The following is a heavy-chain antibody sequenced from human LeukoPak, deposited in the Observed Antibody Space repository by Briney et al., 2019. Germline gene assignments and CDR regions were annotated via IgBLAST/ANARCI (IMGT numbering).Heavy chain of an antibody. CDR1: GYTFSGYY. CDR3: ARCEMTTTPRFAS. Sequence: GASVKVSCKASGYTFSGYYIHWVRQAPGRGLEWMAWLNPNSGVTNYAQNFQGRVTVTRDTSISTAYMELSSLRSDDTALYYCARCEMTTTPRFASWGQGTTVTVSS. V-gene: IGHV1-2*02. CDR2: LNPNSGVT. J-gene: IGHJ6*02. D-gene: IGHD5-24*01.